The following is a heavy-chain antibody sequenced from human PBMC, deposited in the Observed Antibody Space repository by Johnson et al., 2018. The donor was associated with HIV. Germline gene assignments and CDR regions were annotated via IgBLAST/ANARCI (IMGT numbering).Heavy chain of an antibody. J-gene: IGHJ3*02. D-gene: IGHD6-19*01. CDR2: IYSQTDGGTT. CDR3: AREGGQWLVLVDAFDI. V-gene: IGHV3-15*01. CDR1: GFTFINAW. Sequence: VQLVESGGGLVRPGGSLRLSCAASGFTFINAWMSWVRQAPGKGLEWVGRIYSQTDGGTTDYAAPMKGRFTISRDNAKNSLYLQMNSLRAEDTAVYYCAREGGQWLVLVDAFDIWGQGTMVTVSS.